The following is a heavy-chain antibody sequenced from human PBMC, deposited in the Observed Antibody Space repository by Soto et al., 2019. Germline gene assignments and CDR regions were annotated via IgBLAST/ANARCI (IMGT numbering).Heavy chain of an antibody. CDR1: GFTFSNAW. CDR2: IKSKTDGGTT. J-gene: IGHJ4*02. D-gene: IGHD3-10*01. CDR3: TTEILWFGELLDLFDY. V-gene: IGHV3-15*01. Sequence: GGSLRLSCAASGFTFSNAWMSWVRQAPGKGLEWVGRIKSKTDGGTTDYAAPVKGRFTISRDDSKNTLYLQMNSLKTEDTAVYYCTTEILWFGELLDLFDYWGQGTLVTVSS.